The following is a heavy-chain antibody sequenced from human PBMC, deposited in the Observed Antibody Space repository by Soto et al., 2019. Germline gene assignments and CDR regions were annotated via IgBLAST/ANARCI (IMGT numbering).Heavy chain of an antibody. D-gene: IGHD2-15*01. J-gene: IGHJ4*02. Sequence: LRLSCAASGFTFSSYAMHWVRQAPGKGLEWVAVISYDGSNKYYADSVKGRFTISRDNSKNTLYLQMNSLRAEDTAVYYSARDLGGGSCGYWGQGTLVTVSS. CDR1: GFTFSSYA. V-gene: IGHV3-30-3*01. CDR2: ISYDGSNK. CDR3: ARDLGGGSCGY.